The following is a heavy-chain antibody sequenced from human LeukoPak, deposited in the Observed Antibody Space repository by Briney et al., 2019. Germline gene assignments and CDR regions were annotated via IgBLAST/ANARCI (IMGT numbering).Heavy chain of an antibody. CDR3: ARGGVGYCSGGSCYSYFDY. CDR1: GGSISSYY. D-gene: IGHD2-15*01. CDR2: IYYSGST. Sequence: SETLSLTCTVSGGSISSYYWSWIRQPPGKGLEWIGYIYYSGSTNYNPSLKSRVTISVDTSKNQFSLKLSSVTAADTAVYYCARGGVGYCSGGSCYSYFDYWGQGTLVTVSS. J-gene: IGHJ4*02. V-gene: IGHV4-59*12.